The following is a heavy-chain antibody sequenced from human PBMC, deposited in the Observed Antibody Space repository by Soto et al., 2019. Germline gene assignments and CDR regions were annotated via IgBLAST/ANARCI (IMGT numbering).Heavy chain of an antibody. CDR1: GYSFTSYW. Sequence: GESLKISCKGSGYSFTSYWIGWVRQMPGKGLEWMGIIYPGDSDTRYAASVKGRFTISRDDSKSIAYLQMNSLKTEDTAVYYCTRDVDIVPDYGMDVWGQGTTVTVSS. CDR3: TRDVDIVPDYGMDV. CDR2: IYPGDSDT. D-gene: IGHD5-12*01. J-gene: IGHJ6*02. V-gene: IGHV5-51*01.